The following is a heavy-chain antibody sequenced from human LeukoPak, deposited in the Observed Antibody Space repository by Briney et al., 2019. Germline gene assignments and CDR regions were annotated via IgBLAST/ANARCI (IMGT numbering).Heavy chain of an antibody. D-gene: IGHD2-2*02. CDR2: MNPNSGNT. CDR1: GYTFTSYD. Sequence: GASVKVSCKASGYTFTSYDINWVRQATGQGLEWMGWMNPNSGNTGYAQKFQGRVTITRNTSISTAYMELSSLRSEDTAVYYCARYCSSTSCYTNWFDPWGQGTVVTVSS. CDR3: ARYCSSTSCYTNWFDP. V-gene: IGHV1-8*03. J-gene: IGHJ5*02.